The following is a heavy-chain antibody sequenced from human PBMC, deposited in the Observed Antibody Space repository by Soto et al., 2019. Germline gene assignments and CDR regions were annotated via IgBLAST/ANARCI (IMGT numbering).Heavy chain of an antibody. CDR3: AREGRNYHNDY. V-gene: IGHV3-33*01. Sequence: QVQLAESGGGVVQPGRSLRLSCAAFGFSFSGYGMHWVRQAPGKGLEWVGAIWLDGSNKYYADYVKGRFAISRDNSNNTLYLQMNSLRAEDTAVYYCAREGRNYHNDYWGQGTLVTVSS. D-gene: IGHD1-26*01. J-gene: IGHJ4*02. CDR2: IWLDGSNK. CDR1: GFSFSGYG.